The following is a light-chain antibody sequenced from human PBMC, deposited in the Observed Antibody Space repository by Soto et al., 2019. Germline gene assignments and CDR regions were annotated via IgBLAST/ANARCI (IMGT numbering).Light chain of an antibody. CDR2: DVS. V-gene: IGLV2-11*01. CDR1: SSDVGNYNY. J-gene: IGLJ2*01. Sequence: QSVLTQPPSVSGSPGQSASISCTGTSSDVGNYNYVSWYQQHPGKAPKLMIFDVSRRPSGVPDRFSGSKSGNTASLTISGLQAEDEADYYCCSYAGNNIVIFGGGTKLTVL. CDR3: CSYAGNNIVI.